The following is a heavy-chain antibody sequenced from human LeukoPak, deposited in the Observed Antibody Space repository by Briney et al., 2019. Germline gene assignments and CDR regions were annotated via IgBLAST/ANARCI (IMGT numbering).Heavy chain of an antibody. V-gene: IGHV3-30-3*01. CDR3: ATHDSSGYFDY. D-gene: IGHD3-22*01. CDR1: GFTFSSYA. J-gene: IGHJ4*02. Sequence: GGSLGLSCAASGFTFSSYAMHWVRQAPGKGLEWVAVISYDGSNKYYADSVKGRFTISRDNSKNTLYLQMNSLRAEDTAVYYCATHDSSGYFDYWGQGTLVTVSS. CDR2: ISYDGSNK.